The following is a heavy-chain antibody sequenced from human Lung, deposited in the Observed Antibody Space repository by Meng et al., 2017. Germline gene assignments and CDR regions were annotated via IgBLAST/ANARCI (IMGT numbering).Heavy chain of an antibody. Sequence: QVLLVQSGAEVKKPGASVKVSCQASGYTFPDYWLHWVRRAPGQGLEWMGRINPKSGDTHYAQRFQGRVTMTGDTSISTAYMELSGLRSDDTAMYYCARDEDISAAGKLFGDYWGQGTLVTVSS. D-gene: IGHD6-13*01. CDR2: INPKSGDT. CDR1: GYTFPDYW. J-gene: IGHJ4*02. CDR3: ARDEDISAAGKLFGDY. V-gene: IGHV1-2*06.